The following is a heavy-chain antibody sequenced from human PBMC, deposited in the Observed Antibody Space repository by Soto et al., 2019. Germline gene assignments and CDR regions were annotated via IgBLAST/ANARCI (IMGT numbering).Heavy chain of an antibody. Sequence: GGSLRLSCAASGFTFSNAWMSWVRQAPGKGLEWVGRIKSKTDGGTTDYAAPVKGRFTISRDDSKNTLYLQMNSLKTEDTAVYYCTTVVTTVKEPYYYYYMDVWGKGTTVTVSS. D-gene: IGHD4-4*01. V-gene: IGHV3-15*01. CDR2: IKSKTDGGTT. CDR3: TTVVTTVKEPYYYYYMDV. CDR1: GFTFSNAW. J-gene: IGHJ6*03.